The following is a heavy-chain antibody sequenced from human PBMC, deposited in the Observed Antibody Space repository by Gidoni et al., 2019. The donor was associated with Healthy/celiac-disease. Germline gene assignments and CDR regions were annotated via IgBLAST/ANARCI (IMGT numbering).Heavy chain of an antibody. CDR2: IDYSGGT. CDR3: ARDRGDYYYGMDV. V-gene: IGHV4-61*01. Sequence: QVQLQESGPGLVKPSETLSLTCTVSGGSVSSGSYYWSWIRQPPGKGLEWIGYIDYSGGTNYNPSLKSRVTISVDTSKNQFSLKLSSVTAADTAVYYCARDRGDYYYGMDVWGQGTTVTVSS. CDR1: GGSVSSGSYY. J-gene: IGHJ6*02.